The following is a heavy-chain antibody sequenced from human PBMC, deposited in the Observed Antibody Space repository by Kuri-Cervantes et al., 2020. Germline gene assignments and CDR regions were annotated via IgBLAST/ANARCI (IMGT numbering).Heavy chain of an antibody. CDR2: INHSGST. D-gene: IGHD7-27*01. V-gene: IGHV4-34*01. Sequence: SETLSLTCAVYGGSFSGYYWNWIRQPPGKGLEWIGEINHSGSTNYNPSLKSRVTISVDTSKNQFSLKLSSVTAADTAVYYCAREMTQNWGSLYFQHYYYYGMDVWGQGTTVTVSS. J-gene: IGHJ6*02. CDR3: AREMTQNWGSLYFQHYYYYGMDV. CDR1: GGSFSGYY.